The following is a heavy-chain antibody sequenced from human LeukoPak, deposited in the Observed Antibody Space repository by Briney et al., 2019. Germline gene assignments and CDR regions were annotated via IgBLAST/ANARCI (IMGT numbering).Heavy chain of an antibody. D-gene: IGHD3-9*01. J-gene: IGHJ4*02. CDR1: GFIFSNAW. Sequence: GSLRLSCAASGFIFSNAWMNWVRQAPGKGLEWVGHIKSKTDGGTTDYAAPVKGRFTILRDDSKNTLYLQMNSLKTEDTALYYCTTDILTGNFDYWGQGTLVTVSS. CDR2: IKSKTDGGTT. V-gene: IGHV3-15*01. CDR3: TTDILTGNFDY.